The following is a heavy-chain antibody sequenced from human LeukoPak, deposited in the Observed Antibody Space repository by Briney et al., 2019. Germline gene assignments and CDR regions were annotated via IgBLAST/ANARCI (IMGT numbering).Heavy chain of an antibody. Sequence: GGSLRLSCAASGFTFSSYAMPWVRQAPGKGLEWVAVISYDGSEKYYADSVKGRFAISRDNSRDTLYLQVNSLRAEDTAVYYCARVDSSGYYYSFDYWGQGTLVTVSS. CDR2: ISYDGSEK. CDR3: ARVDSSGYYYSFDY. J-gene: IGHJ4*02. CDR1: GFTFSSYA. V-gene: IGHV3-30*09. D-gene: IGHD3-22*01.